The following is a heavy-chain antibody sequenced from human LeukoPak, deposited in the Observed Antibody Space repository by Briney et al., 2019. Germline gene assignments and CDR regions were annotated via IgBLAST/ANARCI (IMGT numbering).Heavy chain of an antibody. D-gene: IGHD6-13*01. CDR1: GGSISSYY. J-gene: IGHJ4*02. Sequence: SGTPSLTFTVSGGSISSYYWSWIRQPPGEGLELIWYVYTSGSTNYNPSLKSRVTISVDTSKNQFSLKLSSVTAADTAVYYCARIAAAGPLYYFDYWGQGTLVTVSS. V-gene: IGHV4-4*09. CDR3: ARIAAAGPLYYFDY. CDR2: VYTSGST.